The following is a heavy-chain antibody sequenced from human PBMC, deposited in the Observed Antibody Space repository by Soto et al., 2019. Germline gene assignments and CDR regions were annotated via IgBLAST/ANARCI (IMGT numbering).Heavy chain of an antibody. CDR2: VSHDGRNT. CDR1: GFTFSDYA. D-gene: IGHD6-19*01. V-gene: IGHV3-30*03. J-gene: IGHJ4*02. CDR3: XXXXXQWLVTSDFNY. Sequence: VQLVESGGGVVQPGRSLRLSCAASGFTFSDYAMHWVRQAPGKGLEWVAVVSHDGRNTHYADSVEGRFTISRDSSKXXXXXXXXXXXXXXXXXXXXXXXXXQWLVTSDFNYWGQGALVTVSS.